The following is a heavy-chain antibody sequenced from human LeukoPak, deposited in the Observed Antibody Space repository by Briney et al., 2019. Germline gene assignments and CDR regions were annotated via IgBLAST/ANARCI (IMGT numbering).Heavy chain of an antibody. V-gene: IGHV3-48*02. J-gene: IGHJ3*02. CDR3: ARDLHFAFDI. CDR1: GFIFSGYW. CDR2: IYSSDTT. Sequence: PGGSLRLSCAASGFIFSGYWMHWVRQAPGKGLEWVSHIYSSDTTYADSVKGRFTISRDNAKNSLYLQMNSLRDEDTAVYYCARDLHFAFDIWGQGTMVTASS. D-gene: IGHD3-3*02.